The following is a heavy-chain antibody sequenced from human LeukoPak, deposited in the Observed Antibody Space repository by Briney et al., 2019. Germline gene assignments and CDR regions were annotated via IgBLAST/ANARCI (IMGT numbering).Heavy chain of an antibody. CDR2: IYYSGST. Sequence: SETLSLTCTVSGGSISSGDYYWSWIRQPPGTGLEWIGYIYYSGSTYYNPSLKSRVTISVDTSKNQFSLKLSSVTAADTAVYYCASTMVRGVIGVFDYWGQGTLVTVSS. CDR1: GGSISSGDYY. CDR3: ASTMVRGVIGVFDY. J-gene: IGHJ4*02. D-gene: IGHD3-10*01. V-gene: IGHV4-30-4*01.